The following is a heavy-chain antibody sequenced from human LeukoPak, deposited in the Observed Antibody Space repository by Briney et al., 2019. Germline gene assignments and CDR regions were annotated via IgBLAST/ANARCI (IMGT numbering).Heavy chain of an antibody. D-gene: IGHD3-3*02. J-gene: IGHJ6*03. CDR3: ARAFYPGYYSYMAV. CDR2: IYYSGST. CDR1: GGSISPYY. V-gene: IGHV4-59*01. Sequence: SETLSLTCTVCGGSISPYYWSWIRQPPGKGLEWIGYIYYSGSTNYNPSLKSRVTISVDTSNNHFSLKLRSVTAADTAVYYCARAFYPGYYSYMAVWGKGTTVTVSS.